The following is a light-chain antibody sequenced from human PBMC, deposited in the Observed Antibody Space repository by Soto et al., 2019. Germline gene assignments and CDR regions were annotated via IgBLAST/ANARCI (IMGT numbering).Light chain of an antibody. CDR3: GSYTSTATPLV. Sequence: QSVLAQPSSVSGSPGQSITISCTGTSTDVGGYNYVSWYQHHPGKGPKLIIYEVNNRPSGVSDRFSGSKSGNKASLTISNLDAEDESDYYCGSYTSTATPLVFGTGTKVTVL. J-gene: IGLJ1*01. CDR1: STDVGGYNY. CDR2: EVN. V-gene: IGLV2-14*01.